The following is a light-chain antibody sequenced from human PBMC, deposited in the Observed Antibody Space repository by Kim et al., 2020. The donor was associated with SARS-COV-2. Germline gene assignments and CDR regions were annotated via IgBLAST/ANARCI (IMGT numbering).Light chain of an antibody. CDR3: QQRNSWPLT. CDR2: AAS. Sequence: SPGESATLSCRASQSVSTSNLIWYQQRSGQAPTLLIYAASNRATGIPARFSGSGSGTDFTLTVSSLETEDFAVYDCQQRNSWPLTFGGGAKVYIK. J-gene: IGKJ4*01. CDR1: QSVSTSN. V-gene: IGKV3-11*01.